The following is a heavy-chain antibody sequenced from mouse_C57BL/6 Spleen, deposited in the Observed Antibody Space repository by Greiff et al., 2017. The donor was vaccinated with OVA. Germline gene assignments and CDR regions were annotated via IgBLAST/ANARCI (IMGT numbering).Heavy chain of an antibody. CDR2: IWTGGGT. CDR3: ARKGGSTALYAMDY. Sequence: VKVVESGPGLVAPSQSLSITCTVSGFSLTSYAISWVRQPPGKGLEWLGVIWTGGGTNYNSALKSRLSISKDNSKSQVFLKMNSLQTDDTARYYCARKGGSTALYAMDYWGQGTSVTVSS. J-gene: IGHJ4*01. D-gene: IGHD1-2*01. V-gene: IGHV2-9-1*01. CDR1: GFSLTSYA.